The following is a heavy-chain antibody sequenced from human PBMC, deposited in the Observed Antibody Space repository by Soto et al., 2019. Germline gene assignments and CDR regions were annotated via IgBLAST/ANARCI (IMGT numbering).Heavy chain of an antibody. D-gene: IGHD1-7*01. V-gene: IGHV3-64D*08. CDR2: ISSNGGST. CDR3: VKPSTGTTWYVDY. CDR1: GFTFSSYA. Sequence: HPGGSLRLSCSASGFTFSSYAMHWVRQAPGKGLEYVSAISSNGGSTYYADSVKGRFTISRDNSKNTLYLQMSSLRAEDTAVYYCVKPSTGTTWYVDYWGQGTLVTVSS. J-gene: IGHJ4*02.